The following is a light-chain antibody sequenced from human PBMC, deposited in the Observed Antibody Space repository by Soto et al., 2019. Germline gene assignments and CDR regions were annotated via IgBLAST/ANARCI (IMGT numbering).Light chain of an antibody. CDR1: SSDGGDFNY. J-gene: IGLJ2*01. CDR2: DVT. CDR3: SSYSSSTTHVV. V-gene: IGLV2-14*03. Sequence: QSALTQPASVSGSPGRSVTLSCTGTSSDGGDFNYVSWYQHLPGRAPKLIIYDVTNRPSGISYRFSASKSGRTASLTISGLQAEDEAYYYCSSYSSSTTHVVFGGGTKLTVL.